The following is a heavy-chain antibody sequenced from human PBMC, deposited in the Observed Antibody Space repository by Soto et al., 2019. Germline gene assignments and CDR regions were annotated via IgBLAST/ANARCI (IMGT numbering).Heavy chain of an antibody. V-gene: IGHV3-48*02. J-gene: IGHJ6*02. D-gene: IGHD3-9*01. CDR1: GFTFSSYS. CDR2: ISSSSSTI. Sequence: EVQLVESGGGLVQPGGSLRLSCAASGFTFSSYSMNWVRQAPGKGLEWVSYISSSSSTIYYAHSVKGRFTISRDNAKNSLYLQMNSLRDEDTAVYYCARDERSNPRTGPSAYGMDVWGQGTTVTVSS. CDR3: ARDERSNPRTGPSAYGMDV.